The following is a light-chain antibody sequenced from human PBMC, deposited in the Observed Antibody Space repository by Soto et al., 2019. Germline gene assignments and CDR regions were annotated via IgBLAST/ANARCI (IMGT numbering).Light chain of an antibody. Sequence: DIQMTQSPSTLSASVGDRVTITCRASQSISSWLAWYQQKPGKAPKLLIYDASSLESGVPSRFSGSGSGTEFTITISSLQRDDFATYYCQQYNSYSWWTFGQGTKVEIK. V-gene: IGKV1-5*01. CDR3: QQYNSYSWWT. CDR2: DAS. J-gene: IGKJ1*01. CDR1: QSISSW.